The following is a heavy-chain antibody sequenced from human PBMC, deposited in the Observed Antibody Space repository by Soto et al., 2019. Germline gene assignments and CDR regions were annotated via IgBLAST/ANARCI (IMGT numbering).Heavy chain of an antibody. D-gene: IGHD4-17*01. CDR2: ISSSSSNI. J-gene: IGHJ4*02. V-gene: IGHV3-48*01. Sequence: EVQLVESGGGLVQPGGSLRLSCAASGFTFSSYSMNWVRQAPGKGLEWVSYISSSSSNIYYADSVKGRFTISRDNAKNSQFLNMNSLRAEDTAGYYCARATYDYGDAEDYWGQGTLVTVSS. CDR3: ARATYDYGDAEDY. CDR1: GFTFSSYS.